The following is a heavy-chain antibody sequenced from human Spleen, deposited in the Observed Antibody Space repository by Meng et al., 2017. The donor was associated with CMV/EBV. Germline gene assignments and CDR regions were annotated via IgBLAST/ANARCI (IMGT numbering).Heavy chain of an antibody. V-gene: IGHV3-48*04. CDR3: ARNYVGHFDE. D-gene: IGHD3-16*01. CDR2: ISSSGDTT. CDR1: GFTFSSYA. Sequence: GGSLRLSCAASGFTFSSYAMSWVRQAPGKGLEWLSYISSSGDTTYYADSVKGRFTISRDNANDSLFLQMNSLRGEDTAVYYCARNYVGHFDEWGQGTLVTVSS. J-gene: IGHJ4*02.